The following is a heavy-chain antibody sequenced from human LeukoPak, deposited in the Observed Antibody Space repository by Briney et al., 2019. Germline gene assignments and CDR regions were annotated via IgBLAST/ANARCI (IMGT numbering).Heavy chain of an antibody. CDR1: GGSTSSYY. V-gene: IGHV4-59*08. D-gene: IGHD1-26*01. Sequence: SETLSLTCTVSGGSTSSYYWSWIRQPPGKGLEWIGYIYYSGSTNYNPSLKSRVTISVDTSKNQFSLKLSSVTAADTAVYYCARGVRREGAFDIWGQGTMVTVSS. CDR2: IYYSGST. CDR3: ARGVRREGAFDI. J-gene: IGHJ3*02.